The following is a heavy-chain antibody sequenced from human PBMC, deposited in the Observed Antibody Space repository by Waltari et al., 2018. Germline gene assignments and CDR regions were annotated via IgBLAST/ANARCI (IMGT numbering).Heavy chain of an antibody. J-gene: IGHJ4*02. CDR2: IDPNTGGT. Sequence: QVHLVQSGAEVRKPGASVKVSCKGSGYTFTGYYIQWLRQAPGQGLEWVGGIDPNTGGTKLAQKFQGRVTMTRDTAINTGYMELSSLGSDDTAVYYCARDLYDSRVPGDYFDYWGQGTLVTVSS. CDR1: GYTFTGYY. V-gene: IGHV1-2*02. CDR3: ARDLYDSRVPGDYFDY. D-gene: IGHD3-16*01.